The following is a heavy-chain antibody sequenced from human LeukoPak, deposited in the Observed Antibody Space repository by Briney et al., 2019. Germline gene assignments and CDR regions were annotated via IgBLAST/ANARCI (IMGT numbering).Heavy chain of an antibody. CDR1: GFTVSSNH. V-gene: IGHV3-66*01. CDR2: IYSGGST. Sequence: GGSLRLSCAVSGFTVSSNHMNWVRQAPGKGLEWVSVIYSGGSTCYADSVKGRFTISRDNSKNTLYLQMNSLRAEDTAVYYCARSRYGTTWSSSWEFDYWGQGTLVTVSS. D-gene: IGHD6-13*01. J-gene: IGHJ4*02. CDR3: ARSRYGTTWSSSWEFDY.